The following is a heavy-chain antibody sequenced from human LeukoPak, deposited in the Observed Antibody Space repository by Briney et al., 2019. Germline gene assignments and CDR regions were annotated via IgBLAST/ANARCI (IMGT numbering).Heavy chain of an antibody. J-gene: IGHJ3*02. V-gene: IGHV4-59*01. CDR2: IYYSGST. D-gene: IGHD2-15*01. CDR1: GGSISNYF. CDR3: ARARLGVVAAYAFDI. Sequence: SETLSLTCTVSGGSISNYFWNWIRQPPGKGLEWIGYIYYSGSTNYNPSLKSRVTISVDTSKNQFSLKLSSVTAADTAVYYCARARLGVVAAYAFDIWGQGTMVTVSS.